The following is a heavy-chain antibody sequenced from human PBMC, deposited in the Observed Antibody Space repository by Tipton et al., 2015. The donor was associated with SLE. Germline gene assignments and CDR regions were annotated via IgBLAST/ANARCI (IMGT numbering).Heavy chain of an antibody. CDR2: ISDGGGT. Sequence: TLSLTCSVSGGSLSSNYWIWIRQPPGKELEWIGYISDGGGTNYNPSLKSLLTISVDTSKNQFSLRLNSVTAADTAVYYCARARVLQYQVPHDYWYFDLWGSGTLVTVSS. J-gene: IGHJ2*01. CDR3: ARARVLQYQVPHDYWYFDL. CDR1: GGSLSSNY. D-gene: IGHD2-2*01. V-gene: IGHV4-59*08.